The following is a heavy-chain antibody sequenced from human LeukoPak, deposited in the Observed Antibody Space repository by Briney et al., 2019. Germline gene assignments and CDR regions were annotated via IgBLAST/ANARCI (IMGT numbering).Heavy chain of an antibody. CDR1: GFTFSIYA. V-gene: IGHV3-23*01. J-gene: IGHJ6*02. Sequence: GASLRLSCAASGFTFSIYAMSWVRQAPGKGLEWVSAIGGSGGTTYYADSVKGRFTISRDNFKNTLYLQMNSLRAEDTAVYYCAKDLINPIDVWGQGTTVTVSS. D-gene: IGHD3-16*01. CDR2: IGGSGGTT. CDR3: AKDLINPIDV.